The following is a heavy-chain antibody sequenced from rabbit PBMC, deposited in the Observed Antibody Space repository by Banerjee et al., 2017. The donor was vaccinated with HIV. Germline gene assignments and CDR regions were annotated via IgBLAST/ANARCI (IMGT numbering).Heavy chain of an antibody. CDR1: GIDFSSYG. CDR3: ARNYYGSSSDL. Sequence: QEQLVESGGGLVTLGGSLKLSCKASGIDFSSYGISWVRQAPGKGLEWIAYIYPDYGSTDYASWVNGRFTISLDNAQNTVFLQMTSLTAADTATYFCARNYYGSSSDLWGQGTLVTVS. D-gene: IGHD8-1*01. V-gene: IGHV1S47*01. CDR2: IYPDYGST. J-gene: IGHJ3*01.